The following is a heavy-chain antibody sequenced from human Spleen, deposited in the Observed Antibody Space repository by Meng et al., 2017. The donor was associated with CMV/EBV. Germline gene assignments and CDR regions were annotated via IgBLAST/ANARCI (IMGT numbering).Heavy chain of an antibody. Sequence: GESLKISCAASGFTFSSYWMHWVRQVPGKGLVWVSRINSDGKTTSYADSVKGRFTISRDNAKNTLYLQMNSLRAEDTAVYYCVLNRAYWGQGTLVTVSS. CDR3: VLNRAY. CDR1: GFTFSSYW. CDR2: INSDGKTT. D-gene: IGHD3-10*01. V-gene: IGHV3-74*01. J-gene: IGHJ4*02.